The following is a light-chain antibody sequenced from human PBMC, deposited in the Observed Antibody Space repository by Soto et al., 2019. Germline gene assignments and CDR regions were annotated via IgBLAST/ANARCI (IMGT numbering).Light chain of an antibody. J-gene: IGKJ1*01. CDR3: QQYNNWPWT. V-gene: IGKV3-15*01. CDR1: QSVSSN. Sequence: ERVMTQSPATLSVSPGERATLSCRASQSVSSNLAWYQQKPGQAPRILIYGASTRATGIPARFSGSGSGTEFTLTISSLQSEDFAVYYCQQYNNWPWTFGQGTKVEI. CDR2: GAS.